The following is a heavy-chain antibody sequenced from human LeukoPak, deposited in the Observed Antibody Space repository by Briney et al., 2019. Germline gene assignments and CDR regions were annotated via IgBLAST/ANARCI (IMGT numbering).Heavy chain of an antibody. CDR2: IRPEGTTT. CDR1: GFTFSTYW. J-gene: IGHJ4*02. CDR3: ARDLDWILFDY. D-gene: IGHD3-9*01. V-gene: IGHV3-74*03. Sequence: GSLRLSCAASGFTFSTYWMHWVRQAPGKGLVWVSRIRPEGTTTAYADSVKGRFTIPRDNANNTLFLQMNSLSAEDTAVYYCARDLDWILFDYWGQGTLVTVSS.